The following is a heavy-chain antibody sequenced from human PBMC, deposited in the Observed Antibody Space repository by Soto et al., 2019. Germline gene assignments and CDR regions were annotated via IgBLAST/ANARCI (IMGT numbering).Heavy chain of an antibody. CDR1: GFTFSGSA. Sequence: GGSLRLSCAASGFTFSGSAMHWVRQASGKGLEWVGRIRSKANSYATAYAASVKGRFTISRDDSKNTAYLQMNSLKTEDTAVYYCTSSIVVVVAAPSPYYGMDVWGQGTTVTVSS. CDR2: IRSKANSYAT. CDR3: TSSIVVVVAAPSPYYGMDV. J-gene: IGHJ6*02. V-gene: IGHV3-73*01. D-gene: IGHD2-15*01.